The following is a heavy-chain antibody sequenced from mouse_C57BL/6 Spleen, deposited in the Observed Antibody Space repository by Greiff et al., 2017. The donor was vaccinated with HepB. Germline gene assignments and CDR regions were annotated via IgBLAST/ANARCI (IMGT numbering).Heavy chain of an antibody. V-gene: IGHV3-6*01. D-gene: IGHD2-3*01. CDR2: ISYDGSN. Sequence: EVQLQESGPGLVKPSQSLSLTCSVTGYSITSGYYWNWIRQFPGNKLEWMGYISYDGSNNYNPSLKNRISITRDTSKNQFFLKLNSVTTEDTATYYCARDRGGYYWFAYWGQGTLVTVSA. CDR3: ARDRGGYYWFAY. CDR1: GYSITSGYY. J-gene: IGHJ3*01.